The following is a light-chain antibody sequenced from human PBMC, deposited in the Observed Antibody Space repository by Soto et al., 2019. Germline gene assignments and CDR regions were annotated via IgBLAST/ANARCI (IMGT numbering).Light chain of an antibody. V-gene: IGLV4-69*01. Sequence: QSVLTQSPSASASLGASVKLTCTLSSGHSSYAIAWHQQQPEKGPRFLMNLNSDGSHSKGDGIPDRFSGSSSGAERHLTISSLQSEDEADYYCQTWDTGIRVFGGGTKVTVL. CDR2: LNSDGSH. CDR3: QTWDTGIRV. CDR1: SGHSSYA. J-gene: IGLJ2*01.